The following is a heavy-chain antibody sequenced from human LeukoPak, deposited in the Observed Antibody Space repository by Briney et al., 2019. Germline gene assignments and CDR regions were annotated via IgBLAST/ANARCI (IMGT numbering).Heavy chain of an antibody. J-gene: IGHJ6*02. CDR3: ARRAIYCSGGSCYSPYGMGV. CDR1: GGTFSSYA. CDR2: IIPILGIA. V-gene: IGHV1-69*04. D-gene: IGHD2-15*01. Sequence: SVKVSCKASGGTFSSYAISWVRQAPGQGLEWMGRIIPILGIANYAQKFQGGVTITADKSTSTAYMELSSLRSEDTAVYYCARRAIYCSGGSCYSPYGMGVWGQGTTVTVSS.